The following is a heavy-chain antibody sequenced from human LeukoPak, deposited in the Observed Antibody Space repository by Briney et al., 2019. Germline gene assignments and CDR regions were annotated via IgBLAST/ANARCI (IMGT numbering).Heavy chain of an antibody. V-gene: IGHV4-59*01. Sequence: PSETRSPTCLLASAFLTIYYCGCIRQPPGKGLEWVGYIYYSGSTNYNPSLKGRVTMSVDTSKNQSSLRLSYVTAADTAVYYCARGSDYGDYWGQGTLVTVAS. CDR3: ARGSDYGDY. J-gene: IGHJ4*02. CDR2: IYYSGST. D-gene: IGHD3-3*01. CDR1: SAFLTIYY.